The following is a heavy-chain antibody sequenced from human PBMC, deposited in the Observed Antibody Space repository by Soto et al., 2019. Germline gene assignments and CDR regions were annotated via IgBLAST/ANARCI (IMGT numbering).Heavy chain of an antibody. CDR2: IYYSGST. D-gene: IGHD3-3*01. Sequence: SETLSLTCTVSGGSISSGGYYWSWIRQHPGKGLEWIGYIYYSGSTYYNPSLKSRVTISVDTSKNQFSLKLSSVTAADTAVYYCARGGSYYDFWSGPNIFDYWGQGTLVTVSS. CDR3: ARGGSYYDFWSGPNIFDY. J-gene: IGHJ4*02. V-gene: IGHV4-31*03. CDR1: GGSISSGGYY.